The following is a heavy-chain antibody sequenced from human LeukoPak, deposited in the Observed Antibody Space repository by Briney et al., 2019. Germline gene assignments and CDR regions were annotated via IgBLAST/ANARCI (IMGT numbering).Heavy chain of an antibody. Sequence: SETLSLTCTVSGDAITGSTYYWGWIRQPPGKGLEWIGSMYYSGSTYSNASLKSRVTISAETSKNQFSLKLSSVTAADTATYYCARQYYDRTGYYYFDHWTQGTLVTVSS. CDR1: GDAITGSTYY. D-gene: IGHD3-22*01. CDR3: ARQYYDRTGYYYFDH. J-gene: IGHJ4*02. CDR2: MYYSGST. V-gene: IGHV4-39*01.